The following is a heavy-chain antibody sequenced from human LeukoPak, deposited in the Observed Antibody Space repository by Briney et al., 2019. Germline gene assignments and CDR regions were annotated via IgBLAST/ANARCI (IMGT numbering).Heavy chain of an antibody. Sequence: PGGSLRLSCAASGFTFSSYWMHWVRQAPGKGLVRVSRINSDGRSTNYADSVKGRFTISRDNAKNTLYLQMNSLRAEDTAVYYCATGQGHGMDVWGQGTTVTVSS. CDR2: INSDGRST. V-gene: IGHV3-74*01. D-gene: IGHD1-14*01. CDR1: GFTFSSYW. J-gene: IGHJ6*02. CDR3: ATGQGHGMDV.